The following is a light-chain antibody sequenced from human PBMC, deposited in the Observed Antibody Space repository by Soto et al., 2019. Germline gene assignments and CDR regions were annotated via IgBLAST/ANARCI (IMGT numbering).Light chain of an antibody. CDR3: QQYGDSPLT. CDR2: GVS. J-gene: IGKJ4*01. CDR1: QSVTSSY. Sequence: EIVLTQSPGTVSLSPGERATLSCRASQSVTSSYLAWYQQKPVQAPRLLIYGVSSRATGIPDRFSGSGAGTDFTLTISRLEPEDFAVYYCQQYGDSPLTFGGGTKVDIK. V-gene: IGKV3-20*01.